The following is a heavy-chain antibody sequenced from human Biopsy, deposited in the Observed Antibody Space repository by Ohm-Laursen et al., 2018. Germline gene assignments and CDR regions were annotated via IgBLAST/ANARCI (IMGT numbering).Heavy chain of an antibody. Sequence: TLSLTCSVSGGSIISYYWTWIRRPPGKGLEWIGHVYNGGITNYNPSLKSRVTISKDTSKNQFSLQVNSVTAADTAVYYCTRVRTFGGVIGGYYFDSWGQGILVTVSS. CDR2: VYNGGIT. CDR1: GGSIISYY. D-gene: IGHD3-16*02. V-gene: IGHV4-59*12. J-gene: IGHJ4*02. CDR3: TRVRTFGGVIGGYYFDS.